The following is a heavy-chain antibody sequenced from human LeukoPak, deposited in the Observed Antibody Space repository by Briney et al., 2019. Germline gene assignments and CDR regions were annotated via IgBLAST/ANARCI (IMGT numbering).Heavy chain of an antibody. CDR1: GGSISSGNYY. D-gene: IGHD3-9*01. CDR2: IYYSGST. J-gene: IGHJ5*02. CDR3: AGGAPYYDILTGYFVNWFDP. V-gene: IGHV4-39*07. Sequence: SETLSLTCTVSGGSISSGNYYWGWIRQPPGKGLEWIGSIYYSGSTYYNPSLKSRVTISVDTSKNQFSLKLSSVTAADTAVYYCAGGAPYYDILTGYFVNWFDPWGQGTLVTVSS.